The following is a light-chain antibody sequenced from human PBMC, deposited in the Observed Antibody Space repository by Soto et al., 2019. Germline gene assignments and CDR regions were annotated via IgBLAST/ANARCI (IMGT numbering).Light chain of an antibody. CDR2: GAS. CDR1: QSVISSH. V-gene: IGKV3-20*01. J-gene: IGKJ2*01. CDR3: KKYGPPRSP. Sequence: EIVLTQSPGTLSLSPGERATLSCRASQSVISSHLAWYQQKAGQAPRLLIYGASSRTTGIPDRFSGSGSGTSFTSIFTRLEPEDFPVYYCKKYGPPRSPFAQGPKLGIK.